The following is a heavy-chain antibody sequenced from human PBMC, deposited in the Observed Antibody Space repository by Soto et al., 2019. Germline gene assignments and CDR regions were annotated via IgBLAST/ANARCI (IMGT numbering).Heavy chain of an antibody. J-gene: IGHJ3*02. Sequence: QVQLQESGPGLVKPSQTLSLTCTVSGGSISSGGYYWSWIRQHPGKGLEWIGYIYYSGSTYYNPSLKSRVTISVDTSKNQCSLKLSSVTAADTAVYYCARYCSGGSCYDDAFDIWGQGTMVTVSS. CDR1: GGSISSGGYY. V-gene: IGHV4-31*03. CDR3: ARYCSGGSCYDDAFDI. D-gene: IGHD2-15*01. CDR2: IYYSGST.